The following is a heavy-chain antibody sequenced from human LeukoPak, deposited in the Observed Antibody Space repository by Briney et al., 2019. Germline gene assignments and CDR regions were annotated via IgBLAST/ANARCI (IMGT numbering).Heavy chain of an antibody. J-gene: IGHJ4*02. CDR1: GYTFTIYY. Sequence: ASVKVSCKASGYTFTIYYMHWVRQAPGQGLEWMGIINPSGGSTSYAQKFQGRVTMTRDTSTSTAYMELSSLRSEDTAVYYCARSYLRGYSYGCWGYWGQGTLVTVS. D-gene: IGHD5-18*01. V-gene: IGHV1-46*01. CDR2: INPSGGST. CDR3: ARSYLRGYSYGCWGY.